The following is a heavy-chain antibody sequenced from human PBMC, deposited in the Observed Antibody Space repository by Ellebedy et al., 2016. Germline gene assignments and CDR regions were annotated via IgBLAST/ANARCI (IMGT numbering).Heavy chain of an antibody. D-gene: IGHD2-8*01. Sequence: GESLKISXVGSGFTFNDYSMWWVRQAPGQGLEWVASISSSGTYRFHAHSVRGRFTISRDNARNSLYLEMNSLRADDTAVYYCARFCTTDTCFPEYWGQGTLVTVSS. CDR2: ISSSGTYR. CDR1: GFTFNDYS. V-gene: IGHV3-21*01. J-gene: IGHJ4*02. CDR3: ARFCTTDTCFPEY.